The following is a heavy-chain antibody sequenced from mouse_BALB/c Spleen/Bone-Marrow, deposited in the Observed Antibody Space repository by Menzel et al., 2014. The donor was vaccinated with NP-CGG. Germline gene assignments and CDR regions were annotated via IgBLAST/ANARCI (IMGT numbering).Heavy chain of an antibody. CDR3: ARVTTDWYFDV. Sequence: EVQLQQSGPELVKPGASVKISCKASGYSFTGCFMNWVIQSHGKSLEWIGRINPYNGDSFYNQKFKGKATLTVDKSSSTAHMELRSLASEDSAVYYCARVTTDWYFDVWGAGTTVTVSS. V-gene: IGHV1-20*02. J-gene: IGHJ1*01. D-gene: IGHD1-1*01. CDR1: GYSFTGCF. CDR2: INPYNGDS.